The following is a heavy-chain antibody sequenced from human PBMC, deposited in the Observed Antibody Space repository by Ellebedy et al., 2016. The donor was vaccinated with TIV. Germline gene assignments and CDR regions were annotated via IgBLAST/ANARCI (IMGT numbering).Heavy chain of an antibody. CDR3: VRGFYNFWSDSYVEYYFDV. D-gene: IGHD3-3*01. Sequence: GESLKISCVGSGFTFSRYWMYWVRQVPGKGPIWVSRISGDGATTTYAASVKGRFTMSRDNVKNTAYLEMNSLRVEDTAIYYCVRGFYNFWSDSYVEYYFDVWGRGTLVTVSS. V-gene: IGHV3-74*03. J-gene: IGHJ2*01. CDR2: ISGDGATT. CDR1: GFTFSRYW.